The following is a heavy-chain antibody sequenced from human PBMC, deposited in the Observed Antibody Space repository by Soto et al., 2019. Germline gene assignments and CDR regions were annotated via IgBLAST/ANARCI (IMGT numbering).Heavy chain of an antibody. CDR2: ISSSGRTT. J-gene: IGHJ5*02. D-gene: IGHD6-19*01. V-gene: IGHV3-48*03. CDR1: GFIFSNYE. CDR3: ARGTYPISGRGSSWFDP. Sequence: PGGSLRLSCAASGFIFSNYEMNWVRQAPGKGLEWVSYISSSGRTTYYADSVKGRFTISRDNAKNSLDLQMNSLGAEDTALYYCARGTYPISGRGSSWFDPWGPGTLLTVSS.